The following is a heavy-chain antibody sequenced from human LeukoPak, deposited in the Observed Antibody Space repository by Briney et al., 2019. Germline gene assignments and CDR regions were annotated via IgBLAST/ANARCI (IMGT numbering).Heavy chain of an antibody. Sequence: ASVKVSCKASGGTFSSYAISWVRQAPGHGLEWMGGIIPIFGTANYAQKFQGRVTITADESPSTAYMELSRLRSEDTAVYYCARADTAMATAYYYMDVWGKGTTVTVS. J-gene: IGHJ6*03. D-gene: IGHD5-18*01. CDR2: IIPIFGTA. CDR1: GGTFSSYA. V-gene: IGHV1-69*13. CDR3: ARADTAMATAYYYMDV.